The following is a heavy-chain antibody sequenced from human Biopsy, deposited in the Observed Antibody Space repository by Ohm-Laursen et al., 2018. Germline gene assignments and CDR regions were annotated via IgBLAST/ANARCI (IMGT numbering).Heavy chain of an antibody. Sequence: GASVKVSCKAPGGTFSNYGVNWVRQAPGQGLEWLRGNIPILGTGNYAQKFQDRVTVAADTSTSTATMELRSLRSDDTAVYYRATKLTGYFHHWGQGTLVIVSS. CDR1: GGTFSNYG. D-gene: IGHD3-9*01. CDR3: ATKLTGYFHH. J-gene: IGHJ1*01. V-gene: IGHV1-69*06. CDR2: NIPILGTG.